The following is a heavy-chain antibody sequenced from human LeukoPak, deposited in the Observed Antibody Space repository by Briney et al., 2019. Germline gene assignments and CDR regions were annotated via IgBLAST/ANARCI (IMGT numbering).Heavy chain of an antibody. Sequence: PGGSLRLSCAASGFTFNTYWMSWVRQAPGKGLEWVANIKQDGSEKYYVDSVKGRFTISRDNAKNSLYLQMNSLRAEDTALYYCANGGVRWLLAPLGYWGQGTLVTVSS. CDR1: GFTFNTYW. V-gene: IGHV3-7*03. CDR2: IKQDGSEK. CDR3: ANGGVRWLLAPLGY. J-gene: IGHJ4*02. D-gene: IGHD3-22*01.